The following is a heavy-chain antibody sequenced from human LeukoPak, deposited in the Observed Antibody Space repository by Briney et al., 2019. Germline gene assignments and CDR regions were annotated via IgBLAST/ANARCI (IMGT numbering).Heavy chain of an antibody. V-gene: IGHV3-48*01. D-gene: IGHD5-12*01. J-gene: IGHJ4*02. CDR2: ISSSSSTI. CDR1: GFTFSSYS. Sequence: GGSLRLSCAASGFTFSSYSMNWVRQAPGKGLEWVSYISSSSSTIYYADSVKGRFTISRDNAKNSLYLQMNSLRAEDTAVYYCARRYSGYDRLNYFDYWGQGTLVTVSS. CDR3: ARRYSGYDRLNYFDY.